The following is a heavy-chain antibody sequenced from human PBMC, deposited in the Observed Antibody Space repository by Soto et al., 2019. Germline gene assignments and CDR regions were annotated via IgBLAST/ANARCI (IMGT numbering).Heavy chain of an antibody. D-gene: IGHD3-9*01. CDR1: GGSFSGYY. J-gene: IGHJ6*02. CDR2: INHSGST. V-gene: IGHV4-34*01. CDR3: ASPLGNYDTPSARMDV. Sequence: PSETLSLTCAVYGGSFSGYYWSWIRQPPGTGLEWIGEINHSGSTNYNPSLKWRVTLSVDTSTNQLYLKLRSVTAAGQSVYHCASPLGNYDTPSARMDVWGQGTTVTDS.